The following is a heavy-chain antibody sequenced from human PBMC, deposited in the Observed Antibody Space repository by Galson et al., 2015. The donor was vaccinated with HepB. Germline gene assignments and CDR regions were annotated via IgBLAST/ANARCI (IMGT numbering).Heavy chain of an antibody. CDR3: ARGQVGDLDF. J-gene: IGHJ4*02. Sequence: SLRLSCAASSFTSSTYSMNWVRQAPGKGLEWVSSISSSSSTIYYADSVKGRFTVSRDNAGNSLYLQMNSLRAEDTAVYYCARGQVGDLDFWGQGTLVTVSS. CDR2: ISSSSSTI. D-gene: IGHD2-2*01. CDR1: SFTSSTYS. V-gene: IGHV3-48*01.